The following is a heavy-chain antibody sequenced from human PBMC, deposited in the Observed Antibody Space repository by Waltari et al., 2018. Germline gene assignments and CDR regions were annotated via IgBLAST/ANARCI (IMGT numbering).Heavy chain of an antibody. J-gene: IGHJ4*02. Sequence: EVQLVESGGGLVKPGGSLRLSCAASEFTFSTYSMNWVRQAPGKGIEWVSSISPTSSYIYYADSVRGRFTTSRDNAENSVYLQRNSLRAEDTAVYYCARSDYYNSQSYYAYWGQGTLVTVSS. V-gene: IGHV3-21*01. CDR2: ISPTSSYI. CDR3: ARSDYYNSQSYYAY. D-gene: IGHD3-10*01. CDR1: EFTFSTYS.